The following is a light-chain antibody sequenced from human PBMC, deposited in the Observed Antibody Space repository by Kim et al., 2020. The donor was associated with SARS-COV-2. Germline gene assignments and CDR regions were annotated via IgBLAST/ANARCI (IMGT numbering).Light chain of an antibody. V-gene: IGLV3-1*01. CDR1: RSGNNS. CDR2: QNT. J-gene: IGLJ3*02. Sequence: QTSSIIGAGDRSGNNSPSGIKRKPGQSPVLVITQNTKRNAGNPEQLADSNSGNTATLTIGGTQAMDGADYYCKAWDSNTDVVFGGGTKLTVL. CDR3: KAWDSNTDVV.